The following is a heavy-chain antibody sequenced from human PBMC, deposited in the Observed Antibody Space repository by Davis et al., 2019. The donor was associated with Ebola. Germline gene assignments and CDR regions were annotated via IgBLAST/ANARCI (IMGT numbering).Heavy chain of an antibody. V-gene: IGHV1-8*03. CDR1: GYTFTNYD. D-gene: IGHD2-2*01. Sequence: ASVKVSCKASGYTFTNYDINWVRQAAGQGLEWMGWMNPNCGNTGYAQKFQGRVTITRDTSISTAYMELSSLRSEDTAVYYCARGLPAAPRHRWFDPWGQGTLVTVSS. CDR3: ARGLPAAPRHRWFDP. J-gene: IGHJ5*02. CDR2: MNPNCGNT.